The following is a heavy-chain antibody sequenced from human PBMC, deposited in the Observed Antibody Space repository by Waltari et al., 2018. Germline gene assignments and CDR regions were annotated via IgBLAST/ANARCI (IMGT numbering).Heavy chain of an antibody. CDR3: ARGYYDSSGYIDY. V-gene: IGHV4-38-2*02. Sequence: QVQLQESGPGLVKPSETLSLTCTVSGYSISSGYYWGWIRQPPGKGLEWIGSIYHSGSTDYNPSLKSRVTISVDTSKNQFSLKLSSVTAADTAVYYCARGYYDSSGYIDYWGQGTLVTVSS. CDR1: GYSISSGYY. CDR2: IYHSGST. J-gene: IGHJ4*02. D-gene: IGHD3-22*01.